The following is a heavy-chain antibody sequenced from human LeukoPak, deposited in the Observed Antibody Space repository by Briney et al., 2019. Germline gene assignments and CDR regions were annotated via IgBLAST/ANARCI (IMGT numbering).Heavy chain of an antibody. J-gene: IGHJ4*02. D-gene: IGHD1-26*01. CDR2: ITYDGSSK. V-gene: IGHV3-30*18. Sequence: GGSLRLSCAASGFTLSTYAMDWVRQAPGKGLDWVAVITYDGSSKYYADSVNCLFTISRVNSKGTLYLQMNSLRTEHTAVYYCAKVLYSFFPPYPFDSWGQGPLVTVSS. CDR3: AKVLYSFFPPYPFDS. CDR1: GFTLSTYA.